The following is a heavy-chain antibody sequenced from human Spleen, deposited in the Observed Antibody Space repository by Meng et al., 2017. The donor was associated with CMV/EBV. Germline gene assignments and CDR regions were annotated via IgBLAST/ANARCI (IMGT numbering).Heavy chain of an antibody. CDR1: GGTFSSFA. CDR3: ARDRNFYDFSSGYGH. D-gene: IGHD3-3*01. CDR2: IIPMLAIT. Sequence: SVKVSCKASGGTFSSFAITWVRQAPGQGLEWMGGIIPMLAITNYAEKFQGRVTIIADKSTTTAYMELSRLTSDDTAVYYCARDRNFYDFSSGYGHWGQGTLVTVSS. J-gene: IGHJ4*02. V-gene: IGHV1-69*10.